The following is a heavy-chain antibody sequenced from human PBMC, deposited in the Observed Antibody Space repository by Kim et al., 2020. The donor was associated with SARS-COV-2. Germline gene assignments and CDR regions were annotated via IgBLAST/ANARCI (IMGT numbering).Heavy chain of an antibody. D-gene: IGHD3-9*01. Sequence: QKFQGRVTMTEDTSTDTAYMELSSLRSEDTAVYYCATANDILTGLYGMDVWGQGTTVTVSS. V-gene: IGHV1-24*01. CDR3: ATANDILTGLYGMDV. J-gene: IGHJ6*02.